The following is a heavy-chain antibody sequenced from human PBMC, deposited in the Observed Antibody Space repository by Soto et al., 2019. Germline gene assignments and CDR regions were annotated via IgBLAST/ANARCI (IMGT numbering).Heavy chain of an antibody. CDR3: AKGGRQWLVTSDFNY. D-gene: IGHD6-19*01. CDR1: GFTFSDYA. Sequence: VQLVESGGGVVQPGRSLRLSCAASGFTFSDYAMHWVRQAPGKGLEWVAVVSHDGRNTHYADSVKGGFTISRDSSKNTVSLEMTSRRAEDTAVYYCAKGGRQWLVTSDFNYWGQGALVTVSS. CDR2: VSHDGRNT. J-gene: IGHJ4*02. V-gene: IGHV3-30*18.